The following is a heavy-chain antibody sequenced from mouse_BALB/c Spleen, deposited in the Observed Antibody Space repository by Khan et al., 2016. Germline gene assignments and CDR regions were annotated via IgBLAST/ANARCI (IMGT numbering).Heavy chain of an antibody. Sequence: EVKLLESGGGLVQPGGSLKLSCTASGFDFSRYWMSWVRQAPGKGLEWIGEINPDSSTINYTPSLKDKFIISRDNAKNTLYLQMRKVRSEDTALXYCARCGYYGYSDVWGAGTTVTVSS. J-gene: IGHJ1*01. CDR2: INPDSSTI. CDR1: GFDFSRYW. V-gene: IGHV4-1*02. CDR3: ARCGYYGYSDV. D-gene: IGHD2-2*01.